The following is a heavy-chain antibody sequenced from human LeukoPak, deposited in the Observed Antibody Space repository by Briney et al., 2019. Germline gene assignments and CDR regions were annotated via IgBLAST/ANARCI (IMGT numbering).Heavy chain of an antibody. CDR2: INPNSGVT. V-gene: IGHV1-2*02. Sequence: GASVKVSCKASGYTFSDSYMQWVRQAPGQGLEWMGWINPNSGVTNYAQKFQGRVTMTRDTSISTAYMELSRLTSDDTAVYYCATARSPTYLDVWGRGTTVTVSS. CDR3: ATARSPTYLDV. J-gene: IGHJ6*03. D-gene: IGHD6-25*01. CDR1: GYTFSDSY.